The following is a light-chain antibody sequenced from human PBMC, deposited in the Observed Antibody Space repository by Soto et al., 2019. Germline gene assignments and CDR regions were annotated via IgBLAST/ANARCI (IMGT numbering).Light chain of an antibody. CDR3: QQCSNWPLT. Sequence: IVMTQSPATLSVSPGEGATLSCKASQNVYNNLAWYQQRPGQPPRLLIYDASTRATGISARCSGSGDGTEFTPTISSMQPQDIAVYFCQQCSNWPLTCGAGT. V-gene: IGKV3-15*01. J-gene: IGKJ4*01. CDR2: DAS. CDR1: QNVYNN.